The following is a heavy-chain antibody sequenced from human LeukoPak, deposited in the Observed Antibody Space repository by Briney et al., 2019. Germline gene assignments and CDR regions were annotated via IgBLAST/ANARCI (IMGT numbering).Heavy chain of an antibody. J-gene: IGHJ5*02. Sequence: SETLSLTCAVYGGSFSGYYWSWIRQPPGKGLEWIGEINHSGSTNYNPSLKSRVTISVDTSKNQFSLKLSSVTAADTAVYYCARKGYGAAYNWFDPWGQGTLVTVSS. V-gene: IGHV4-34*01. D-gene: IGHD5-18*01. CDR2: INHSGST. CDR1: GGSFSGYY. CDR3: ARKGYGAAYNWFDP.